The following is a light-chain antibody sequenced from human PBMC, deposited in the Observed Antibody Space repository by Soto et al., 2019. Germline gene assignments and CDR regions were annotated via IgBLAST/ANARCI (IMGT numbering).Light chain of an antibody. CDR3: CSYAGSSTVV. Sequence: QSALTQPASVSGSHGQSIPISCTGTSSDVGSYNLVSWYQQHPGKAPKLMIYEGSKRPSGVSNRFSGSKSGNTASLTISGLQAEDEADYYCCSYAGSSTVVFGGGTKLTVL. CDR2: EGS. J-gene: IGLJ2*01. V-gene: IGLV2-23*01. CDR1: SSDVGSYNL.